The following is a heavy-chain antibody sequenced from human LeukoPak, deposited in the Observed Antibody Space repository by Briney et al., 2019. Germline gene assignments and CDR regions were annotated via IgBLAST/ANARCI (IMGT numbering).Heavy chain of an antibody. V-gene: IGHV4-34*01. CDR1: GGSFSGYY. D-gene: IGHD3-22*01. Sequence: PSETLSLTCAVYGGSFSGYYWSWIRQPPGKGLEWIGEINHSGSTNYNPSLKSRVTISVDTSKNQFSLKLSSVTAADTAVYYCARGRGLLHYDSSGYSYYFDYWGQGTLVTVSS. CDR2: INHSGST. CDR3: ARGRGLLHYDSSGYSYYFDY. J-gene: IGHJ4*02.